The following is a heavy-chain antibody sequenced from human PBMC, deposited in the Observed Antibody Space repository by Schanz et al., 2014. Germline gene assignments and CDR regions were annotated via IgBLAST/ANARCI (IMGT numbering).Heavy chain of an antibody. CDR3: ARVLGGDEGLDQ. D-gene: IGHD4-17*01. J-gene: IGHJ4*02. V-gene: IGHV3-7*01. CDR2: IKKDGSAK. Sequence: ESGGGPVKPGGSLRLSCEASGFIFSDYYMSWIRQAPGKGLEWVANIKKDGSAKNYVDSVKGRFTISRDNPKNSLCLQMNSLRAEDTALYYCARVLGGDEGLDQWGQGTLVTVSS. CDR1: GFIFSDYY.